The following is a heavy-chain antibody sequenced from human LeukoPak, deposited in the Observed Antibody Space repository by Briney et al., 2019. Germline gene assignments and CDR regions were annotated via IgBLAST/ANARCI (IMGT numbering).Heavy chain of an antibody. J-gene: IGHJ4*02. CDR3: AKAPIFGGPFDY. CDR2: ISWNSGSI. V-gene: IGHV3-9*01. D-gene: IGHD3-3*01. CDR1: GFTFDDYA. Sequence: GGSLRLSCAASGFTFDDYAMHWVRQAPGKGLEWVSGISWNSGSIGYADSVKGRFTISRDNAKNSLYLQMNSLRAEDTALYYYAKAPIFGGPFDYWGQGTLVTVSS.